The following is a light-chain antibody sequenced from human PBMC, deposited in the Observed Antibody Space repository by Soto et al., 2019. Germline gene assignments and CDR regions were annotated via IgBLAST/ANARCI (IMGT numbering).Light chain of an antibody. CDR1: QNVSSY. CDR2: DAS. CDR3: QQRSNWPPGYT. J-gene: IGKJ2*01. Sequence: EIVLTQSPATLSWSPGERATLYCWASQNVSSYLAWYQQKPGQAPRLLIYDASNRATGIPARFSGSGSGTDFTLTISSLEPEDFAVYYCQQRSNWPPGYTFGQGTKLEIK. V-gene: IGKV3-11*01.